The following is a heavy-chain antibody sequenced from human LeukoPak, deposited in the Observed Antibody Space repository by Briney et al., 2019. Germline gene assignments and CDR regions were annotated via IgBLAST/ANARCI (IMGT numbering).Heavy chain of an antibody. V-gene: IGHV3-48*03. D-gene: IGHD6-19*01. CDR2: IGSSGTTI. Sequence: GGSLRLSCAVSGFPFSIYEMNWVRQAPGKGLEWVSNIGSSGTTIYYADSVKGRFSISRDNAKSSLYLQMNSLRVEDTAVYYCALVAVASDFDYWGQVALVTVSS. CDR3: ALVAVASDFDY. J-gene: IGHJ4*02. CDR1: GFPFSIYE.